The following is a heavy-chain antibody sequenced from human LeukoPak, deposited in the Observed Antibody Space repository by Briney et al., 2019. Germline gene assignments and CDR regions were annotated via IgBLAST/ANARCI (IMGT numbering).Heavy chain of an antibody. CDR2: ISYDGSNK. CDR1: GFTFSNYA. J-gene: IGHJ4*02. CDR3: ARDYGSGSYPRIYFDY. D-gene: IGHD3-10*01. V-gene: IGHV3-30*04. Sequence: GRSLRLSCAASGFTFSNYAMHWVRQAPGKGLEWVAVISYDGSNKYYADSVKGRFTISRDNSKNMLYLQMNSLRAEDTAMYYCARDYGSGSYPRIYFDYWGQGTLVTVSS.